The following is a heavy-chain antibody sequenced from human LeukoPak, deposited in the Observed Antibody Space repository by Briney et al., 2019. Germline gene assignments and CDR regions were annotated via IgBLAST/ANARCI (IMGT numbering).Heavy chain of an antibody. V-gene: IGHV3-20*04. CDR1: GFTFDDYG. Sequence: GGSLRLSCAASGFTFDDYGMSWVRQAPGKGLEWVSGINWNGGSTGYADSVKGRFTISRDNAKNSLYLQMNSLRAEDTAVYYCARVDTAMVFSLRGPYYYYYMDVWGKGTTVTVSS. CDR2: INWNGGST. J-gene: IGHJ6*03. D-gene: IGHD5-18*01. CDR3: ARVDTAMVFSLRGPYYYYYMDV.